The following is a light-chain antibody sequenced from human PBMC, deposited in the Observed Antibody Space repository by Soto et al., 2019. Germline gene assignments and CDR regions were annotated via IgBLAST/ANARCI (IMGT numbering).Light chain of an antibody. Sequence: DIVMTQSPDSLAVSLGGRSTINCKSSQSFLYSSNNKNYLAWYQQKPGQPPKLLIYWASTRESGVPDRFSGSGSGTDFTLTISSLQAEDVAVYYCQKYYSTPINFGQGTRLEIK. V-gene: IGKV4-1*01. CDR1: QSFLYSSNNKNY. CDR3: QKYYSTPIN. J-gene: IGKJ5*01. CDR2: WAS.